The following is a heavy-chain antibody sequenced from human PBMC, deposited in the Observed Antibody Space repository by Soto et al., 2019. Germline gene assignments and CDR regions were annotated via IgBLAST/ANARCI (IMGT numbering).Heavy chain of an antibody. CDR3: SWLSSSPNGMDV. CDR2: ISWNSGSI. V-gene: IGHV3-9*01. Sequence: GGSLRLSCAASGFTFDDYAMHWVRQAPGKGLEWVSGISWNSGSIGYADSVKGRFTISRDNAKNSLYLQMNSLRAEDTALYYCSWLSSSPNGMDVWGQGTTVTVSS. D-gene: IGHD6-13*01. CDR1: GFTFDDYA. J-gene: IGHJ6*02.